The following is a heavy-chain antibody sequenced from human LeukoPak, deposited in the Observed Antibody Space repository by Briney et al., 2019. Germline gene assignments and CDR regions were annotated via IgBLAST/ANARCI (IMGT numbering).Heavy chain of an antibody. CDR3: AKSTNYYYGSGSYYKAPHYYYGMDV. CDR1: GFTFSSYA. CDR2: ITNSGGST. Sequence: GGSLRLSCAASGFTFSSYAMAWVRQAPGKGLEWVSAITNSGGSTYYADSVKGLFTISRDNSKNTVYLQMNSLRAEDTAVYYCAKSTNYYYGSGSYYKAPHYYYGMDVWGQGTTVTVSS. V-gene: IGHV3-23*01. D-gene: IGHD3-10*01. J-gene: IGHJ6*02.